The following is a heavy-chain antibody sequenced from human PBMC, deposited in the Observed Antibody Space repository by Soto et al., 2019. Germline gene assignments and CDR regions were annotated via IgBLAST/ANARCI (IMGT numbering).Heavy chain of an antibody. CDR3: ARADSSSSYWYFDL. CDR2: IYSGGST. Sequence: EVQLVESGGGLVQPGGSLRLSCAASGFTVSSNYMSWVRQAPGKGLEWVSVIYSGGSTYYADSVKGRFTISRDNSKNTLYLQMNSLRAEDTAVYYWARADSSSSYWYFDLWGRGTLVTVSS. V-gene: IGHV3-66*01. J-gene: IGHJ2*01. CDR1: GFTVSSNY. D-gene: IGHD6-13*01.